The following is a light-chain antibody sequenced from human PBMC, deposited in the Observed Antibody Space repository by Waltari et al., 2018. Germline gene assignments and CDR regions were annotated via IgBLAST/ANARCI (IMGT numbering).Light chain of an antibody. J-gene: IGKJ5*01. CDR3: QHYYSTPIT. CDR1: QSLLYSSDNRNY. Sequence: DIVMTQSPDSLAVSLGERATINCKSSQSLLYSSDNRNYLAWYQQQPGQPPKLLIYWASTRESGVPDRFSGSGSGIDFTLTISSLQAEDVAVYYCQHYYSTPITFGQGTRLEIK. V-gene: IGKV4-1*01. CDR2: WAS.